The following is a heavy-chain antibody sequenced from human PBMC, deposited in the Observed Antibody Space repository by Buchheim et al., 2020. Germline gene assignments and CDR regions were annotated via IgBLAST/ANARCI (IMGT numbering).Heavy chain of an antibody. CDR1: GFTVSSNY. Sequence: EVQLVESGGGLVQPGGSLRLSCAASGFTVSSNYMSWVRQAPGKGLEWVSVIYSGGSTYYADSVKGRFTISRDNSKNTLYLQMNSLRAEDTAVYYCARMGNWNNAYFNYWGQGTLFTVSS. J-gene: IGHJ4*02. CDR3: ARMGNWNNAYFNY. D-gene: IGHD1/OR15-1a*01. CDR2: IYSGGST. V-gene: IGHV3-66*01.